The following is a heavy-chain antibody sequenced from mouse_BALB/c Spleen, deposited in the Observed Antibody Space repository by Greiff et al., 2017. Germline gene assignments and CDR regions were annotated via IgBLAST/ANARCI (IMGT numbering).Heavy chain of an antibody. Sequence: EVNVVESGPSLVKPSQTLSLTCSVTGDSITSGYWNWIRKFPGNKLEYMGYISYSGSTYYNPSLKSRISITRDTSKNQYYLQLNSVTTEDTATYYCARRDYDGFAYWGQGTLVTVSA. CDR2: ISYSGST. J-gene: IGHJ3*01. CDR1: GDSITSGY. D-gene: IGHD2-4*01. CDR3: ARRDYDGFAY. V-gene: IGHV3-8*02.